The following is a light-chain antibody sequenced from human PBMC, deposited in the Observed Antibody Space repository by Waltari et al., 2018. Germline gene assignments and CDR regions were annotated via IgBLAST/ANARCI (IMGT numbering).Light chain of an antibody. J-gene: IGLJ3*02. CDR3: SSYTSSSTWV. Sequence: QSALTQPASVSESPGQSITISCTGTSSDVGDYKYVSWYQQHIGKAPKLMIYDVSKRPSGVSNRFSGSKSGNTASLTISGLQAEDEADYYCSSYTSSSTWVFGGGTKLTVL. V-gene: IGLV2-14*01. CDR2: DVS. CDR1: SSDVGDYKY.